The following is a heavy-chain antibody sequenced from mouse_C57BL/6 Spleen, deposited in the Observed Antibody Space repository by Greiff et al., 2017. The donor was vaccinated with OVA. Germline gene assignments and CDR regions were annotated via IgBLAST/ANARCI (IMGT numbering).Heavy chain of an antibody. CDR2: ISSGSSTI. Sequence: ELKRVESGGGLVKPGGSLTLSCAASGFTISDYGMHWVRQAPEKGMEWVAYISSGSSTIYYADTVKGRFSISRDNAKNTLFLQMTTLRSEDTAMYYCARQGAGFAYWGQGTLVTVSA. CDR1: GFTISDYG. V-gene: IGHV5-17*01. CDR3: ARQGAGFAY. J-gene: IGHJ3*01.